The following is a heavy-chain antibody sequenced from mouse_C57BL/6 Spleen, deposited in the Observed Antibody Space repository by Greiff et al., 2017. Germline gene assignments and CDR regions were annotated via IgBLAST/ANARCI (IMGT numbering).Heavy chain of an antibody. D-gene: IGHD1-1*01. CDR2: IDPSVSYT. CDR1: GYTFTSYW. V-gene: IGHV1-69*01. J-gene: IGHJ1*03. Sequence: QVQLKQPGAELVMPGASVKLSCKASGYTFTSYWLHWVKQRPGQGLAWIGEIDPSVSYTNYNQKFKGKSTLTVHKSSSTAYMQLSGLTSEDSAVYYCARELYGSSRYFDVWGTGTTVTVSS. CDR3: ARELYGSSRYFDV.